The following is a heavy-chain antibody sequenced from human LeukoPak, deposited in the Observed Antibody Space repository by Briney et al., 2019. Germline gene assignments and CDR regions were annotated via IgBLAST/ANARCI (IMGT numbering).Heavy chain of an antibody. CDR2: MNPNSGNT. Sequence: GASVKVSCKASGYTFTSYDIKWVRQATGQGLERMGWMNPNSGNTGYAQKFQGRVTMTRNTSISTAYMELSSLRSEDTAVYYCATAQGSSGYYYSLDYWGQGTLVTVSS. V-gene: IGHV1-8*01. CDR1: GYTFTSYD. J-gene: IGHJ4*02. D-gene: IGHD3-22*01. CDR3: ATAQGSSGYYYSLDY.